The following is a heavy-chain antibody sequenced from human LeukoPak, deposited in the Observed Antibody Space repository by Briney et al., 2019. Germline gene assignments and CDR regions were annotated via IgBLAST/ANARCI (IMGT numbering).Heavy chain of an antibody. D-gene: IGHD6-19*01. CDR3: ATLPQLGGWYYYYGMDV. Sequence: GGSLRLSCAASGFTFSTYAMNWVRQAPGKGLEWVSTITASGGSTYYADSVKGRFTISRDNSKNTLYLQMNSLRAEDTAVYYCATLPQLGGWYYYYGMDVWGQGTTVTVSS. CDR2: ITASGGST. J-gene: IGHJ6*02. V-gene: IGHV3-23*01. CDR1: GFTFSTYA.